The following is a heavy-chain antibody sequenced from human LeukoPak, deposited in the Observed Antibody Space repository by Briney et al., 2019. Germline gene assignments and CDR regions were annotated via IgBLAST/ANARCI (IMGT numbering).Heavy chain of an antibody. CDR2: ISNSVSLI. V-gene: IGHV3-48*03. CDR1: GVIFSGYE. D-gene: IGHD1-26*01. CDR3: AGGPQYGGSFAY. Sequence: PGGSLRLSCATSGVIFSGYEMAWVRQAPGMGREWGSYISNSVSLIKYGDAVKGRFTISIDNSKNSVYLQMNSLSAEDTALYFCAGGPQYGGSFAYWGQGTLVTVSS. J-gene: IGHJ4*02.